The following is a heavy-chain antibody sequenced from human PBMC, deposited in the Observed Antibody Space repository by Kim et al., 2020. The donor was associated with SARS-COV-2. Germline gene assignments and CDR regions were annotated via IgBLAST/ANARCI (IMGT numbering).Heavy chain of an antibody. D-gene: IGHD3-10*01. CDR2: IWYDGSNK. CDR3: ARDSRMVRGVSYYYGMDV. J-gene: IGHJ6*02. CDR1: GFTFSSYG. V-gene: IGHV3-33*01. Sequence: GGSLRLSCAASGFTFSSYGMHWVRQAPGKGLEWVAVIWYDGSNKYYADSVKGRFTISRDNSKNTLYLQMNSLRAEDTAVYYCARDSRMVRGVSYYYGMDVWGQGTTVTVSS.